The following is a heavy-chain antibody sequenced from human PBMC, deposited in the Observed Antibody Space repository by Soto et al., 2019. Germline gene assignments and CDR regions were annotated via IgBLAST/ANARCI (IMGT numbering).Heavy chain of an antibody. Sequence: QVQLQQWGAGLLKPSETLSLTCAVYGGSFSGYYWSWIRQPPGKGLEWIGEINHSGSTNYNPSLKSRVTISVDTSKNKFSLTLRSVTAADTAVYYCAREPYSVGASWFDPWGQGTLVTVSS. CDR1: GGSFSGYY. CDR3: AREPYSVGASWFDP. CDR2: INHSGST. D-gene: IGHD1-26*01. J-gene: IGHJ5*02. V-gene: IGHV4-34*01.